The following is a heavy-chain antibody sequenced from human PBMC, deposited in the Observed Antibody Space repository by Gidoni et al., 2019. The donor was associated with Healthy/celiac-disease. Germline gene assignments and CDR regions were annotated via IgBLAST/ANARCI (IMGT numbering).Heavy chain of an antibody. J-gene: IGHJ4*02. Sequence: QVQLVEFGGGLVQSGGSLRLSCAASGFPFSDYLKSWHRQAPGKGLEWGSYISSSGSTIYYADSVKGRFTISKDNAKNSLYLQMNSLRAEDTAVYYCAREGRGSRPIDYWGQGTLVTVSS. CDR2: ISSSGSTI. CDR3: AREGRGSRPIDY. CDR1: GFPFSDYL. V-gene: IGHV3-11*01. D-gene: IGHD3-10*01.